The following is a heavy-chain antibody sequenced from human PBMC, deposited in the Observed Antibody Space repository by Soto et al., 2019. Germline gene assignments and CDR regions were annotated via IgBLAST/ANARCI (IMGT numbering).Heavy chain of an antibody. CDR3: ARVGPWVPYYYDSSPYTFENWFDP. V-gene: IGHV4-38-2*01. CDR2: IYHGGST. CDR1: GYSISSGYY. J-gene: IGHJ5*02. Sequence: SSETLSLTCAVSGYSISSGYYWGWLRQPPGKGLEWIGGIYHGGSTYYNPSLNSRVTLSIDMTNNHVSLILNSVTAAGTAVYYCARVGPWVPYYYDSSPYTFENWFDPWGQGTLVTVSS. D-gene: IGHD3-22*01.